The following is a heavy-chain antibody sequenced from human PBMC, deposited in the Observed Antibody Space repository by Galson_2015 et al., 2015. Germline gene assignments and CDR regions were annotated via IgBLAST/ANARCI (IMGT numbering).Heavy chain of an antibody. Sequence: SCKASGYTFTSYYMHWVRQAPGQGLEWMGIINPSGGSTSYAQKFQGRVTMTRDTSTSTVYMELSSLRSEDTAVYYCAVTYGSGYYYMDVWGKGTTVTVSS. CDR3: AVTYGSGYYYMDV. D-gene: IGHD3-10*01. CDR1: GYTFTSYY. CDR2: INPSGGST. V-gene: IGHV1-46*01. J-gene: IGHJ6*03.